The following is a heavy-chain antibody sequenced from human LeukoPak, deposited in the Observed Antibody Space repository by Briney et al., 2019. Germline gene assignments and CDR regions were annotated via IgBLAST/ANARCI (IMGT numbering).Heavy chain of an antibody. Sequence: SSETLSLTCTVSGGSITTHYWSWIRQAPGKALEWIGYISYSGNTYYNPFLKSRVTISREMSKNQFSLKLPSVTAADTAVYYCARGGQDTNGYFIWFDTWGQGTLVTVSS. CDR2: ISYSGNT. J-gene: IGHJ5*02. CDR1: GGSITTHY. V-gene: IGHV4-59*11. CDR3: ARGGQDTNGYFIWFDT. D-gene: IGHD2-8*01.